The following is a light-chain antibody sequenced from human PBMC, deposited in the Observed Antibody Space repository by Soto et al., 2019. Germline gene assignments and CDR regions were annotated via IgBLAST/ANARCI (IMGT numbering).Light chain of an antibody. CDR1: QSISSY. V-gene: IGKV1-39*01. J-gene: IGKJ3*01. Sequence: DIQMTQSPSSLSASVGDRATITCRASQSISSYLNWYQQKPGKAPTLLIYAASSLQSGVPSRFSGSGSGTEFTLTISSLQPEDFATYYCQQSNSTPYTFGPGTKVDIK. CDR2: AAS. CDR3: QQSNSTPYT.